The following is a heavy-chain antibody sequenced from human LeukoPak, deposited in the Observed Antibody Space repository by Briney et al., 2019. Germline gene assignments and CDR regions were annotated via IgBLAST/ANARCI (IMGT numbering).Heavy chain of an antibody. CDR2: ISGGGGNI. D-gene: IGHD3-3*01. J-gene: IGHJ4*02. Sequence: GSLRLSCAASGFTFRSYAMNWVRQAPGKGLEWVSTISGGGGNIYYADSVKGRFTISRDNSKNTLSLQMNSLRADDTAVYYCARGVGYDFWSGPTRFDYWGQGTLVTVSS. CDR1: GFTFRSYA. CDR3: ARGVGYDFWSGPTRFDY. V-gene: IGHV3-23*01.